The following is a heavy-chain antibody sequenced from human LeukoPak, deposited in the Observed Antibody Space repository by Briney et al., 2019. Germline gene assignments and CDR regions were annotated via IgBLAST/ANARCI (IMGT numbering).Heavy chain of an antibody. CDR1: GFTFSSYG. Sequence: GGSLRLSCAASGFTFSSYGMHWVRQAPGKGLEWVAVISYDGSNKYYADSVKGRFTISRDNSKNTLYLQMNSLRAEDTAVYYCASLVVVAATSRYYFDYWGQGTLVTVSS. D-gene: IGHD2-15*01. CDR2: ISYDGSNK. V-gene: IGHV3-30*03. J-gene: IGHJ4*02. CDR3: ASLVVVAATSRYYFDY.